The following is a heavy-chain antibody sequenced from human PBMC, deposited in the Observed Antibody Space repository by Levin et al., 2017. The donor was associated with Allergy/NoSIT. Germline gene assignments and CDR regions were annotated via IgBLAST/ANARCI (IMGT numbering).Heavy chain of an antibody. V-gene: IGHV3-53*01. J-gene: IGHJ4*02. CDR3: ARGATYDYIWGSYRPLDY. D-gene: IGHD3-16*02. CDR2: IYIGGST. CDR1: GFIVSSNY. Sequence: SCAASGFIVSSNYMNWVRQAPGKGLEWVSAIYIGGSTYYADSVKGRFTISRDNSKNTLYLQMNSLRAEDTAVYYCARGATYDYIWGSYRPLDYWGQGTLVTVSS.